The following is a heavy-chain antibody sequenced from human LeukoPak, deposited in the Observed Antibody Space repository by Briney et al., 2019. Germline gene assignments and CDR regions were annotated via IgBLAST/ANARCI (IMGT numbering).Heavy chain of an antibody. J-gene: IGHJ4*02. V-gene: IGHV1-18*01. CDR1: GYTFTSYG. Sequence: GASVKVSCKASGYTFTSYGISWVRQAPGQGLEWMGWISAYNGNTNYAQKFQGRVTMTRNTSISTAYMELSSLRSEDTAVYYCARGGSTSCEYSDWGQGTLVTVSS. CDR2: ISAYNGNT. D-gene: IGHD2-2*01. CDR3: ARGGSTSCEYSD.